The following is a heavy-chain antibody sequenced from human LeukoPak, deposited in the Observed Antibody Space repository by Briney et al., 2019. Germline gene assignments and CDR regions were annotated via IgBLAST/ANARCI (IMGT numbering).Heavy chain of an antibody. CDR2: IRFDGSNK. CDR1: GFTFSSYG. J-gene: IGHJ4*02. Sequence: GGSLRLSCAASGFTFSSYGMHWVRQAPGKGLEWVAFIRFDGSNKYYADSVKGRFTISRDNSKNTLYLPMNSLRVEDTAVYFCAKVKSPDYDILTGYDFWGQGTQVTVSS. CDR3: AKVKSPDYDILTGYDF. V-gene: IGHV3-30*02. D-gene: IGHD3-9*01.